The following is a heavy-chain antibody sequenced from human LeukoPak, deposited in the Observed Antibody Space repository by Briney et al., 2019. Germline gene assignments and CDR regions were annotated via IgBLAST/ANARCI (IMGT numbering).Heavy chain of an antibody. CDR1: GFTVSSNY. CDR3: ARDQSGWFDP. Sequence: HPEGSLRLSCAASGFTVSSNYMSWVRQAPGKGLEWVSVIYSGGSTYYADSVKGRFTISRDNSKNTLYLQMNSLRAEDTAVYYCARDQSGWFDPWGQGTLVTVSS. CDR2: IYSGGST. V-gene: IGHV3-53*01. J-gene: IGHJ5*02. D-gene: IGHD3-10*01.